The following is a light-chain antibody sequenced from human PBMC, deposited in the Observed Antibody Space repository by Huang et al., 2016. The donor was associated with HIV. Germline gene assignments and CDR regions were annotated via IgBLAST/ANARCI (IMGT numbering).Light chain of an antibody. J-gene: IGKJ4*01. CDR1: QSISTS. CDR2: EAS. V-gene: IGKV1-5*03. Sequence: DIQMTQSPSTLSASVRDRVTITCGASQSISTSLAWYQQKPGKVPKLLIYEASSLESGVPLRFSGSGSGAEFTLTVSSLQPDDFATYYCQQYDTYPLTFGGGTKVEIK. CDR3: QQYDTYPLT.